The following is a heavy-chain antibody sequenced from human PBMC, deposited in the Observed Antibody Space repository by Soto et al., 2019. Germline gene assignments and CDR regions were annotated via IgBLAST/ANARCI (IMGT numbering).Heavy chain of an antibody. D-gene: IGHD3-22*01. CDR1: GYTFTTYG. Sequence: GXSVKVSCKASGYTFTTYGIAWVRQAPGQGFEWMGWISTYNGLTKYAEKFQGRVTMTTDISTTTADMELKTLRSDDTAVYFWARGAIGYDSSGYFFDYRGQGTLVTVSS. CDR2: ISTYNGLT. V-gene: IGHV1-18*01. CDR3: ARGAIGYDSSGYFFDY. J-gene: IGHJ4*02.